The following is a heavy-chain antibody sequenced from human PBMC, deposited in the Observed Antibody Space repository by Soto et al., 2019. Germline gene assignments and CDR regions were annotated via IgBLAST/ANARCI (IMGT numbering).Heavy chain of an antibody. CDR3: ARSQRNGAMDV. D-gene: IGHD2-8*01. CDR2: ITSTSSFI. V-gene: IGHV3-21*01. Sequence: EVHLVESGGGLVKPGGSLKVSCAASGFTFSTYSMNWVRQAPGKGLEWVSSITSTSSFIDYTDSVKGRFTISRDKAKNSLFLQMDSLRADDTAVYYCARSQRNGAMDVWGQGTTVTVSS. CDR1: GFTFSTYS. J-gene: IGHJ6*02.